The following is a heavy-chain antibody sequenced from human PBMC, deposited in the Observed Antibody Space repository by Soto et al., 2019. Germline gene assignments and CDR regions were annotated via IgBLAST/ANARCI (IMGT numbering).Heavy chain of an antibody. J-gene: IGHJ6*03. V-gene: IGHV4-31*03. Sequence: QVQLQESGPGLVKPSQTLSLTCTVSGGSISSGGYYWSWIRQHPGKGLEWIGYIYYSGSTYYNPYLKSRVTISVDTSKNQFSLKLSSVTAADTAVYYCARNVAVLRFNYYYYMDVWGKGTTVTVSS. D-gene: IGHD2-21*01. CDR1: GGSISSGGYY. CDR3: ARNVAVLRFNYYYYMDV. CDR2: IYYSGST.